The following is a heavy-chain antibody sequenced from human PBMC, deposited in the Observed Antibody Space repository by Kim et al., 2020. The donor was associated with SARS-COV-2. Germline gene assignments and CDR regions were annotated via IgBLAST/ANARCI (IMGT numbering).Heavy chain of an antibody. CDR1: GGSISSGGYY. D-gene: IGHD3-10*01. V-gene: IGHV4-31*03. CDR2: IYYSGST. J-gene: IGHJ4*02. CDR3: ARRRGKYGSGNYYFDY. Sequence: SETLSLTCTVSGGSISSGGYYWSWIRQHPGKGLEWIGYIYYSGSTYYNPSLKSRVTISVDTSKNQFSLKLSSVTAADTAVYYCARRRGKYGSGNYYFDYWGQGTLVTVSS.